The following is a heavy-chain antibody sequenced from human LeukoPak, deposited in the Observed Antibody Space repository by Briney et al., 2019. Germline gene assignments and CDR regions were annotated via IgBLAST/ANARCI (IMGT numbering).Heavy chain of an antibody. CDR3: ASGDVVGATSY. V-gene: IGHV4-34*01. CDR2: INHSGST. J-gene: IGHJ4*02. D-gene: IGHD1-26*01. CDR1: GGSFSGYY. Sequence: SETLSLTCAVYGGSFSGYYWSWIRQPPGKGLEWIGEINHSGSTNYNPSLKSRVTISVDTSKNQFSLKLSSVTAADTAVYYCASGDVVGATSYWGQGTLVTVSS.